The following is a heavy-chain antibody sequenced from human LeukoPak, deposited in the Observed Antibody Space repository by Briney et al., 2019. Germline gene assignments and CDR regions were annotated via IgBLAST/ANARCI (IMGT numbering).Heavy chain of an antibody. V-gene: IGHV1-46*01. CDR1: GYTFTSYY. Sequence: ASVKVSCKASGYTFTSYYMHWVRQAPGRGLEWMGIINPSGGSTSYAQKFQGRVTMTRDTSTSTVYMELSSLRSEDTAVYYCARGASQPHYYGSGSSSYYFDYWGQGTLVTVSS. CDR2: INPSGGST. CDR3: ARGASQPHYYGSGSSSYYFDY. D-gene: IGHD3-10*01. J-gene: IGHJ4*02.